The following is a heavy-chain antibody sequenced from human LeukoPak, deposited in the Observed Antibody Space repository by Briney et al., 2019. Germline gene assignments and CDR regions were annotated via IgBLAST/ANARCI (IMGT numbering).Heavy chain of an antibody. CDR3: VQEGPRGLAFDI. V-gene: IGHV3-23*01. J-gene: IGHJ3*02. CDR1: GVTFSSYV. Sequence: GWSLRLSCEASGVTFSSYVMSWVRQAPGKGPEWVSGISGSGGGTYADSVKGRFAISRDNSKNTLYLQMNSLRAEDTAVYYCVQEGPRGLAFDIWGQGTKVTVSS. CDR2: ISGSGGGT.